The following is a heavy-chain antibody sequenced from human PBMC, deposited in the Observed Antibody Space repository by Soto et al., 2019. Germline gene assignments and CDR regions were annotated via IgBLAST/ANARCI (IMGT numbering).Heavy chain of an antibody. CDR2: FNPNGVGT. CDR3: ARAFYALITPFDY. J-gene: IGHJ4*02. V-gene: IGHV1-46*01. Sequence: QVQLVQSGAEVKKPGASVRVSCKASGYTFTSYYLHWVRQAPGQGLEWMGIFNPNGVGTTYAQKFQGRVTMTSDTSTNTAHMELSSLRSDDTAIYYCARAFYALITPFDYWGQGALVTVSS. CDR1: GYTFTSYY. D-gene: IGHD1-20*01.